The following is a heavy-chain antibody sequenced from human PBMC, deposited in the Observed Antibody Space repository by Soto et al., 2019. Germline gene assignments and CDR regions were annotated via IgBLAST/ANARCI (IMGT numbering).Heavy chain of an antibody. CDR3: ARGLHPPALTYYYDSSGYSPRWFDP. Sequence: SETLSLTCAVYGGSFSGYYWSWIRQPPGKGLEWIGEINHSGSTNYNPSLKSRVTISVDTSKNQFSLKLSSVTAAETAVYYCARGLHPPALTYYYDSSGYSPRWFDPWGQGTLVTVSS. D-gene: IGHD3-22*01. J-gene: IGHJ5*02. V-gene: IGHV4-34*01. CDR1: GGSFSGYY. CDR2: INHSGST.